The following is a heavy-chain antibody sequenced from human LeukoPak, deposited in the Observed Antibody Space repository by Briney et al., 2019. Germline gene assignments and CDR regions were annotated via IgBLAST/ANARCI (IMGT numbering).Heavy chain of an antibody. CDR2: IYTSGST. J-gene: IGHJ4*02. Sequence: SETLSLTCSVSGDSISYFYWSWIRQPAGKGLEWIGRIYTSGSTNYNPSLKSRVTISVDTSKNQFSLKLSSVTAADTAVYYCARWSRDSGYDYRFDYWGQGTLVTVSS. CDR3: ARWSRDSGYDYRFDY. V-gene: IGHV4-4*07. D-gene: IGHD5-12*01. CDR1: GDSISYFY.